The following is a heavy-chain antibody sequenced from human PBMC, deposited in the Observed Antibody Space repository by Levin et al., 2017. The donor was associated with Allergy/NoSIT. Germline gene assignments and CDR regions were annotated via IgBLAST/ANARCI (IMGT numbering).Heavy chain of an antibody. CDR3: ARDWGGDNRFDP. CDR2: IYYTGST. CDR1: GGSISSGDYY. J-gene: IGHJ5*02. Sequence: SETLSLTCTVSGGSISSGDYYWSWIRQPPGKGLEWIGYIYYTGSTYYNPSLKSRVTISVDTSKNQFSLKLSSVTAADTAVYYCARDWGGDNRFDPWGQGTLVTVSS. V-gene: IGHV4-30-4*01. D-gene: IGHD2-21*02.